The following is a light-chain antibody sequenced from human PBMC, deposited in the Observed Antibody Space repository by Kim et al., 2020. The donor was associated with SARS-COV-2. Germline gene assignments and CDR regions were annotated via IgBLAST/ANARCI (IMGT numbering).Light chain of an antibody. CDR1: SGHRNYA. J-gene: IGLJ3*02. Sequence: QLVLTQSPSASASLGASVKLTCTLSSGHRNYAIAWHQQQPEKGPRYLMKLNSDGSHTKGDGIPDRFSGSSSGAERYLTISSLQSEDEADYYCQTWDTGIWVFGGGTKLTVL. CDR3: QTWDTGIWV. V-gene: IGLV4-69*01. CDR2: LNSDGSH.